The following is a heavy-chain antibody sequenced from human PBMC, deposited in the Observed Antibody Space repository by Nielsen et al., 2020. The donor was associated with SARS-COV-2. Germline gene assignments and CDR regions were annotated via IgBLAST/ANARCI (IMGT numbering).Heavy chain of an antibody. CDR1: GFTSVDTA. CDR3: AKEPPSRYSGSYLGWIDP. Sequence: GGSLRLSCAASGFTSVDTAMPWARQAPGKGLEWVPGISWNSGSIGYADSVKGRFTISRDNAKNSLYLQMTSLRAEGTASYYCAKEPPSRYSGSYLGWIDPWGQGTLVTVSS. D-gene: IGHD1-26*01. V-gene: IGHV3-9*02. J-gene: IGHJ5*02. CDR2: ISWNSGSI.